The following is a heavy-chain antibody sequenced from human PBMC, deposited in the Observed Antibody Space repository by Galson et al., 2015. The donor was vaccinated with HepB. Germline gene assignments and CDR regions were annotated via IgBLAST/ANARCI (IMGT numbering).Heavy chain of an antibody. Sequence: LSLTCTVSGGSVSSGSYYWSWIRQPPGKGLEWIGYIYYSGSTNYNPSLKSRVTISVDTSKNQFSLKLSSVTAADTAVYYCARELHIVATPEAWFDPWGQGTLVTVSS. V-gene: IGHV4-61*01. CDR1: GGSVSSGSYY. D-gene: IGHD5-12*01. J-gene: IGHJ5*02. CDR3: ARELHIVATPEAWFDP. CDR2: IYYSGST.